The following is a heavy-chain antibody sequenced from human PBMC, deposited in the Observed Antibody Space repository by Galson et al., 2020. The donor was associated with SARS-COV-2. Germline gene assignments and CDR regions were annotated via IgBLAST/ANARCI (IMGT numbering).Heavy chain of an antibody. J-gene: IGHJ6*03. D-gene: IGHD2-2*01. Sequence: MNWVRQAPGKGLEWVSYISSSGSTIYYADSVKGRFTISRDNAKNSLYLQMNSLRAEDTAVYYCASFYCSSTSCYREVYYMDVWGKGTTVTVSS. V-gene: IGHV3-48*03. CDR3: ASFYCSSTSCYREVYYMDV. CDR2: ISSSGSTI.